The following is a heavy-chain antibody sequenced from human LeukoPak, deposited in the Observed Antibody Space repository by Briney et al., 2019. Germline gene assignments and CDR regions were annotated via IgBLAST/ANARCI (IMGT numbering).Heavy chain of an antibody. J-gene: IGHJ4*01. CDR3: ASGDYGAGSPVMRY. V-gene: IGHV4-59*08. CDR2: IHDSGIT. D-gene: IGHD3-10*01. Sequence: PSETLSLTCTVSGGSISDSYWSWIRQPPGKGLEWIGKIHDSGITNYNPSLKSRVTFSVDTSKKQFSLKLTSVTAADTAVYYCASGDYGAGSPVMRYWGHGTLVIVSS. CDR1: GGSISDSY.